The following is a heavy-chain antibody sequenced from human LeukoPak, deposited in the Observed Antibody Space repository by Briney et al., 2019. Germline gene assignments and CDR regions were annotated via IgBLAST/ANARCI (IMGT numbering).Heavy chain of an antibody. CDR2: ISSGGGNT. V-gene: IGHV3-23*01. CDR1: GFTFSSYA. J-gene: IGHJ4*02. CDR3: AKLSTSPYYFDY. Sequence: GGSLRLSCAASGFTFSSYAMSWIRQAPGKGLEWVSAISSGGGNTDYADSVKGRFTISRDNSKNTVFLQMNSLRAEDTAVYYCAKLSTSPYYFDYWGQGTLVTVSS. D-gene: IGHD2-2*01.